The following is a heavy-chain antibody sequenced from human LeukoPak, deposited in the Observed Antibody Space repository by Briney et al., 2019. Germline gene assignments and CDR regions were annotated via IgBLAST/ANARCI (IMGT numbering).Heavy chain of an antibody. D-gene: IGHD6-19*01. Sequence: GGSLRLSCAASGFTFSSYAMSWVRQAPGKGLEWVSYISSSGSTIYYADSVKGRFTISRDNAKNSLYLQMNSLRAEDTAVYYCARDLSIAVAEYDYWGQGTLVTVSS. CDR2: ISSSGSTI. CDR1: GFTFSSYA. V-gene: IGHV3-48*03. CDR3: ARDLSIAVAEYDY. J-gene: IGHJ4*02.